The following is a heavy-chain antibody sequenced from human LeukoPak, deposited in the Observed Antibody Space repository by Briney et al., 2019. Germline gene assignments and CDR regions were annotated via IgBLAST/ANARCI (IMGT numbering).Heavy chain of an antibody. CDR3: ARGPRQNSGFYV. CDR1: GGSFSGYY. J-gene: IGHJ4*02. CDR2: INHSGST. Sequence: SETLSLTCAVYGGSFSGYYWSWIRQPPGKGLEWIGEINHSGSTNYNPSLKSRVTISVDTSKNQFSLKLSSVTAADTAVYYCARGPRQNSGFYVWGQGTLVNVSS. D-gene: IGHD2/OR15-2a*01. V-gene: IGHV4-34*01.